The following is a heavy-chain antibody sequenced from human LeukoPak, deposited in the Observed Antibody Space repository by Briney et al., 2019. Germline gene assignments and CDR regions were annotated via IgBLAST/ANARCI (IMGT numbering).Heavy chain of an antibody. V-gene: IGHV3-66*01. D-gene: IGHD3-3*01. CDR2: IYGDGST. Sequence: GGSLRLSCAASTFTVSDKYMNWVRQAPGKGLEWVSVIYGDGSTYYADSVKGRFTMSRDNSKNTVYLQMNSLRAEDTAVYYCARTPEGDFWSGYYQFDYWGQGTLVTVSS. CDR1: TFTVSDKY. J-gene: IGHJ4*02. CDR3: ARTPEGDFWSGYYQFDY.